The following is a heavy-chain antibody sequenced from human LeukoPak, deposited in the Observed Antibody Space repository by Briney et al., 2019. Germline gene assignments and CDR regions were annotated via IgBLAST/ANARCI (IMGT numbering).Heavy chain of an antibody. D-gene: IGHD3-10*01. CDR1: GGSFSGYY. CDR3: ARGEPLLWFGELFPSGMDV. Sequence: SETLSLTCAVYGGSFSGYYWSWIRQPPGKGLEWIGEINHSGSTNYNPSLKSRVTISVDTSKNQFSLKLSSVTAADTAVYYCARGEPLLWFGELFPSGMDVWGQGTTVTVSS. V-gene: IGHV4-34*01. J-gene: IGHJ6*02. CDR2: INHSGST.